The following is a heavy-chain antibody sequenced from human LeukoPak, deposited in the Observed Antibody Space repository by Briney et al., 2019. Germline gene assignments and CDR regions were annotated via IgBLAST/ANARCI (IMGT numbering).Heavy chain of an antibody. CDR3: ARSLGGYEVFDY. Sequence: ASVKVSCKASGGTFSSYAISWVRQAPGQGLEWMGGIIPIFGTATYAQKFQGRVTITTDESTSTAYMELSSVRSEDTAVYYCARSLGGYEVFDYWGQGTLVTVSS. D-gene: IGHD5-18*01. J-gene: IGHJ4*02. CDR1: GGTFSSYA. CDR2: IIPIFGTA. V-gene: IGHV1-69*05.